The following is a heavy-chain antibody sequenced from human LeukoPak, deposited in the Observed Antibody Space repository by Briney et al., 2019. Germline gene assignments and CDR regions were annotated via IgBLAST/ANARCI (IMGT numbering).Heavy chain of an antibody. D-gene: IGHD2-2*01. V-gene: IGHV4-34*01. J-gene: IGHJ6*02. Sequence: PSETLSLTCAVYGGSFSGYYWSWIRQPPGKGLEWIGEINHSGSTNYNPSLKSRVTISVDTSKNQFSLKLSSVTAADTAVYYCARVRSCTSCNDYYYYYGMDVWGQGTTVTVSS. CDR1: GGSFSGYY. CDR2: INHSGST. CDR3: ARVRSCTSCNDYYYYYGMDV.